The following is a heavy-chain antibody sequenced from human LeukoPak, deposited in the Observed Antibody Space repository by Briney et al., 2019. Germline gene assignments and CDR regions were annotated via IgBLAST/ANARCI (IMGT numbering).Heavy chain of an antibody. J-gene: IGHJ3*02. CDR2: ISWNSGSI. Sequence: GGSLRLSCAASGFTFSSYAMHWVRQAPGKGLEWVSGISWNSGSIGYADSVKGRFTISRDNAKNSLYLQMNSLRAEDMALYYCAKEGGGSYTGDAFDIWGQGTMVTVSS. CDR1: GFTFSSYA. CDR3: AKEGGGSYTGDAFDI. D-gene: IGHD1-26*01. V-gene: IGHV3-9*03.